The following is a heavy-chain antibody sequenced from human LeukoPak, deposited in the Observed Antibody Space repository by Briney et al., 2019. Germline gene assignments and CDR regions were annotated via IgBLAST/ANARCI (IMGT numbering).Heavy chain of an antibody. D-gene: IGHD3-10*01. CDR3: AGVGFGELFFYFDY. V-gene: IGHV1-18*01. CDR1: GYTFTSYG. CDR2: ISAYNGNT. Sequence: ASVKVSCKAYGYTFTSYGISWVRQAPGQGLEWMGWISAYNGNTNYAQKLQGRVTMTTDTSTSTAYMELRSLRSDDTAVYYCAGVGFGELFFYFDYWGQGTLVTVSS. J-gene: IGHJ4*02.